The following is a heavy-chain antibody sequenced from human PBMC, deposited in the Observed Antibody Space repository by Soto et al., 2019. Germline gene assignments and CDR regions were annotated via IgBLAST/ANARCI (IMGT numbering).Heavy chain of an antibody. CDR1: GASVSSGGYY. D-gene: IGHD2-15*01. J-gene: IGHJ5*02. V-gene: IGHV4-61*08. CDR2: IYHSGNT. CDR3: AREANCSGGSCSSSFWLDP. Sequence: SETLSLTCTVSGASVSSGGYYWSWIRQPPGKGLEWIAYIYHSGNTKYNPSLKNRVTISVDTSKNQFSLKLSSVTAADTAVYYCAREANCSGGSCSSSFWLDPWGRGTQVTVSS.